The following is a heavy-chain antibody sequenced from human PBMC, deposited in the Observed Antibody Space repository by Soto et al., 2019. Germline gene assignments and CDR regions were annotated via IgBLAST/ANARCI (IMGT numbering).Heavy chain of an antibody. Sequence: QVQLVESGGGVVQPGRSLRLSCAASGFTFSSYGMHWVRQAPGQGLEWVAVISYDGSNKYYADSVKGRFTISRDNSKNTLYLQMNSLRAEYTAVYYCAKEGSDYDILTGSGYYCLDVWGQGTTVTVSS. V-gene: IGHV3-30*18. D-gene: IGHD3-9*01. CDR2: ISYDGSNK. J-gene: IGHJ6*02. CDR1: GFTFSSYG. CDR3: AKEGSDYDILTGSGYYCLDV.